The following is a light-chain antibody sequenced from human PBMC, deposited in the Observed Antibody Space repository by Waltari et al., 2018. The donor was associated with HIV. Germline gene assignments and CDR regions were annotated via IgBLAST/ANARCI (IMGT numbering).Light chain of an antibody. Sequence: DIQLTQSPSSVSAYVGDRVPIPCQASQDIKKYLNWYQQKPGKAPNLLIYDVSHLERGVPSRFSGSGSGTHFTFTIRSLQPEDVATYYCQQYDNLMALTFGGGTKVEIK. CDR2: DVS. CDR1: QDIKKY. J-gene: IGKJ4*01. V-gene: IGKV1-33*01. CDR3: QQYDNLMALT.